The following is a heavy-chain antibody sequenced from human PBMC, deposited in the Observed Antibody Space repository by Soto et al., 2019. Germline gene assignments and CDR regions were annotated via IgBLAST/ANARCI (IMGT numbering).Heavy chain of an antibody. CDR2: INSDGSST. Sequence: EVQLVESGGGLVQPGGSLRLSCAASGFTFSSYWMHWVRQAPGKGLVWVSRINSDGSSTSYADSVKGRFTISRDNAKNTLNLQMNSLRAEDTAVYYCARDPGRGRHFDYRGQGTLVTVSS. V-gene: IGHV3-74*01. J-gene: IGHJ4*02. D-gene: IGHD3-10*01. CDR1: GFTFSSYW. CDR3: ARDPGRGRHFDY.